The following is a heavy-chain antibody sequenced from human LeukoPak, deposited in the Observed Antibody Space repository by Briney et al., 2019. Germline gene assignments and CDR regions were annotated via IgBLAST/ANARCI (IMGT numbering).Heavy chain of an antibody. Sequence: GGSLRLSCAASGFTFSSYGMHWVRQAPGKGLEWVAFIRYDGSNKYYADSVKGRFTISRDNSKNTLYLQMNSLRAEDTAVYYCAKDRVRYCSGGSCYSFACWGQGTLVTVSS. CDR3: AKDRVRYCSGGSCYSFAC. V-gene: IGHV3-30*02. D-gene: IGHD2-15*01. CDR2: IRYDGSNK. CDR1: GFTFSSYG. J-gene: IGHJ4*02.